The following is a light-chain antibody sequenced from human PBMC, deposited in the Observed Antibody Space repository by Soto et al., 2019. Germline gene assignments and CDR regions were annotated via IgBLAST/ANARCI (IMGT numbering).Light chain of an antibody. CDR3: QQIYSTPHT. Sequence: DVQMTQSPSSLSASVGDRVTITCRASQSISTYLSWYQQRPGKATNLLIYAASDLQSGVPSRFSGGGSGTDFTLTISNLQPEDFATYYCQQIYSTPHTFAQGTRLEIK. V-gene: IGKV1-39*01. CDR1: QSISTY. CDR2: AAS. J-gene: IGKJ2*01.